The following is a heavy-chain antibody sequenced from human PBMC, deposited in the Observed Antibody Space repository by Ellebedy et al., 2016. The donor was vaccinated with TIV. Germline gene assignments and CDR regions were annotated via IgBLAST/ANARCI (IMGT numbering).Heavy chain of an antibody. Sequence: SETLSLTCAVSGGSISSGGYSWSWIRQPPGKGLEWIGYIYHSGSTYYNPSLKSRVTISVDTSKNQFSLKLSSVTAADTAVYYCARAGYCSGGSCYPQGYGMDVWGQGTTVTVSS. V-gene: IGHV4-30-2*01. J-gene: IGHJ6*02. D-gene: IGHD2-15*01. CDR1: GGSISSGGYS. CDR2: IYHSGST. CDR3: ARAGYCSGGSCYPQGYGMDV.